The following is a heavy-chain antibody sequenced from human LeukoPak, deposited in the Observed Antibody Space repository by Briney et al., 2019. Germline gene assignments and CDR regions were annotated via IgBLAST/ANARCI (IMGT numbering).Heavy chain of an antibody. CDR2: VHHSGST. Sequence: SETLSLTCTVSGGSISTYYWSWIRQPPGKGLEWIGYVHHSGSTNYNPSLKSRVAMSVDASTTQVSLKLSSVTAADTAAYYCAGHSGSSGGAIDIWGQGTVVTVSS. D-gene: IGHD6-6*01. CDR1: GGSISTYY. J-gene: IGHJ3*02. CDR3: AGHSGSSGGAIDI. V-gene: IGHV4-59*01.